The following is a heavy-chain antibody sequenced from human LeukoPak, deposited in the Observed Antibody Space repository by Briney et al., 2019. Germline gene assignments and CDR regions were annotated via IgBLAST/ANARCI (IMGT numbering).Heavy chain of an antibody. CDR3: ARADNNSWLDWFDP. D-gene: IGHD2/OR15-2a*01. CDR2: ISTYNGYT. Sequence: ASVKVSCKASGYTFTNYGISWVRQAPGQGLEWMGWISTYNGYTNYAQKFQGRATMTTDTSTSTAYMELRSLRSDDRAVYYCARADNNSWLDWFDPWGQGALVTVSS. J-gene: IGHJ5*02. CDR1: GYTFTNYG. V-gene: IGHV1-18*01.